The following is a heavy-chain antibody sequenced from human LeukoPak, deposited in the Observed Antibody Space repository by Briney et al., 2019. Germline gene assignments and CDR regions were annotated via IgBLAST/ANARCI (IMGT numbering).Heavy chain of an antibody. CDR1: GLTFSYYY. Sequence: TGGSLRHSCSVYGLTFSYYYMRWIRQAPGRGLEWVSYISSSGRTIYDADSVKGRFTISRDNAKNSLYLQMNSLRAEDTAVYYCARDDYGGNGYQCWGQGTLVTVSS. D-gene: IGHD4-23*01. CDR3: ARDDYGGNGYQC. CDR2: ISSSGRTI. J-gene: IGHJ4*02. V-gene: IGHV3-11*01.